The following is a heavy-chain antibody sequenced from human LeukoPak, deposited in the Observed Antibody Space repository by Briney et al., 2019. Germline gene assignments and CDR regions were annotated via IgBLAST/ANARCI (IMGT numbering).Heavy chain of an antibody. J-gene: IGHJ4*02. CDR3: ARPPSYDSSGYSDY. CDR2: INPNSGGT. V-gene: IGHV1-2*02. D-gene: IGHD3-22*01. CDR1: GYTFTGYY. Sequence: ASVKVSCKASGYTFTGYYMHWVRQAPGQGLEWMGWINPNSGGTSYAQKFQGRVTMTRDTSTSTVYMELSSLRSEDTAVYYCARPPSYDSSGYSDYWGQGTLVTVSS.